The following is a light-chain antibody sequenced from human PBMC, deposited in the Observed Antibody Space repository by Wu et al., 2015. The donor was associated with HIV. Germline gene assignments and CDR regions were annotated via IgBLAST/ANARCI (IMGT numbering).Light chain of an antibody. CDR2: DAS. V-gene: IGKV1-8*01. Sequence: IRMTQSPPSLSASPGDRVTITCRASQDIRNFLAWYQQKPGKAPNLLISDASILQSGVPSRFSASGSETDFTLTISSLQSEDFATYYCQQYYSSSVTFGGGTKVEIK. CDR3: QQYYSSSVT. CDR1: QDIRNF. J-gene: IGKJ4*01.